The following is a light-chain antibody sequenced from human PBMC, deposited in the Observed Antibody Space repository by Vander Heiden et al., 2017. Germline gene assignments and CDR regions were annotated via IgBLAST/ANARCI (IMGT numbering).Light chain of an antibody. V-gene: IGKV1-9*01. CDR1: QDIGAY. Sequence: DILLTQSPSFLSASVGDRVTLTCRASQDIGAYLAWYQQKSGQAPKRLISAASVLQSGVPSRFNGSGSGTGFTLRVTSLHPEDFATYFCQHVYDYPYTFGQGTKLEI. J-gene: IGKJ2*01. CDR3: QHVYDYPYT. CDR2: AAS.